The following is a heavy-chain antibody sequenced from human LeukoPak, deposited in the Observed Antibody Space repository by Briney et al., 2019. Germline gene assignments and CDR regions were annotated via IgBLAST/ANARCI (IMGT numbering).Heavy chain of an antibody. CDR1: GASISGYY. V-gene: IGHV4-4*07. J-gene: IGHJ4*02. CDR3: ARDGKWLTLYYFDY. D-gene: IGHD3-22*01. Sequence: PSETLPLTCTVSGASISGYYWSWIRQPAGKGLEWIGRIYSSGSTNYNPSLKSRVTMSVDTSKNQFSLKLSSVTAADTAVYYCARDGKWLTLYYFDYWGQGTLVTVSS. CDR2: IYSSGST.